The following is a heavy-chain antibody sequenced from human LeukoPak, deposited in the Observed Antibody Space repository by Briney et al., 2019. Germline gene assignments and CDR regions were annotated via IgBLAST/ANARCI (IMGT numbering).Heavy chain of an antibody. D-gene: IGHD6-6*01. CDR3: ARGGAARPDY. CDR1: GFTFSSYA. J-gene: IGHJ4*02. CDR2: ILNDGSNT. V-gene: IGHV3-30*04. Sequence: GGSLRLSCAASGFTFSSYAMHWVRQTPGKGLEWVAVILNDGSNTYSADSVKGRFTISRDNARNSLYLHMDSLRVEDMAVYYCARGGAARPDYWGQGTLVTVSS.